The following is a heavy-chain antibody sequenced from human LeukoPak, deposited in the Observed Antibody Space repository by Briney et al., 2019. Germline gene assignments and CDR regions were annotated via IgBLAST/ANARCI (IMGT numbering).Heavy chain of an antibody. V-gene: IGHV1-46*01. CDR2: IYPRDGST. J-gene: IGHJ4*02. Sequence: ASVRVSCKASGYTFTNNYLHWVRQAPGQGLEWMGMIYPRDGSTSYAQNFQGRVTVTRDTSTTTVHMELRGLRSEDTAVYYCARDQEGFDYWGQGTVVTVSS. CDR1: GYTFTNNY. CDR3: ARDQEGFDY.